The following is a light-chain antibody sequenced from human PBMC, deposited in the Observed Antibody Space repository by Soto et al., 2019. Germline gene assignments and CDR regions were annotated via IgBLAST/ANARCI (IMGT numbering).Light chain of an antibody. CDR3: CSYAGGPYV. J-gene: IGLJ1*01. Sequence: SVLTQQRSLSGSPGQSVTISCTGTSSDVGGYNYVSWYQQHPGKVPKLIIFDVNKRPSGVPDRFSGSKSGNTASLTISGLQADDEADFYCCSYAGGPYVFGTGTKVTVL. CDR1: SSDVGGYNY. CDR2: DVN. V-gene: IGLV2-11*01.